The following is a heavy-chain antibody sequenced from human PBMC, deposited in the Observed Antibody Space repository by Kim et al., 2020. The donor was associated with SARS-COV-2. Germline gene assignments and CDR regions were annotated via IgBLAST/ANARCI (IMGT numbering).Heavy chain of an antibody. J-gene: IGHJ6*02. CDR3: ARGGSNYYYYGMDV. V-gene: IGHV2-70*01. Sequence: SGPTLVKPTQTLTLTCTFSGFSLSTSGMCVSWIRQPPGKALEWLALIDWDDDKYYSTSLKTRLTISKDTSKNQVVLTMTNMDPVYTATYYCARGGSNYYYYGMDVWGQGTTVTVSS. CDR1: GFSLSTSGMC. CDR2: IDWDDDK. D-gene: IGHD3-16*01.